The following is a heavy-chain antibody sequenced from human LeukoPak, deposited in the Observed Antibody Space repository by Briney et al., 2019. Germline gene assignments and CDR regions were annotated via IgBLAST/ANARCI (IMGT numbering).Heavy chain of an antibody. Sequence: GGSLRLSCAASRFTFDDYAMHWVRQAPGKGLEWVSLISGDGGRTYYADSVTGRFTISRDNSKNSLYLQMNSLRTEDTALYYWAKDLGGGNYFDYWGQGTLVTVSS. CDR3: AKDLGGGNYFDY. J-gene: IGHJ4*02. D-gene: IGHD3-16*01. CDR2: ISGDGGRT. V-gene: IGHV3-43*02. CDR1: RFTFDDYA.